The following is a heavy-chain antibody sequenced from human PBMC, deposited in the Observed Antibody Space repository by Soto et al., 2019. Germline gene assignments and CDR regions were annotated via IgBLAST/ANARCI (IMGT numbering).Heavy chain of an antibody. CDR3: AREAASDPSFYYHYMDV. Sequence: QEQLVQSGAEVKKPGAPVKVSCKASGYTFSNYNINWARQASGQGLEWMGWMNPDSGNTGYAEKFQGRVTMTRNRSISTAYMELSGLRSEDTAVYYCAREAASDPSFYYHYMDVWGKGTTVTVSS. D-gene: IGHD6-25*01. J-gene: IGHJ6*03. CDR1: GYTFSNYN. CDR2: MNPDSGNT. V-gene: IGHV1-8*01.